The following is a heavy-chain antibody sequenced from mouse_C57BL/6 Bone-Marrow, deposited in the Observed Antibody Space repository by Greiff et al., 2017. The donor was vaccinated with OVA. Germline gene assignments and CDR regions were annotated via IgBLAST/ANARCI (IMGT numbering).Heavy chain of an antibody. J-gene: IGHJ4*01. CDR3: ARLRRDYGGSYAMDY. Sequence: EVMLVESGGDLVKPGGSLKLSCAASGFTFSSYGMSWVRQTPDKRLEWVATISSGGSYPYYPDSVTGRFTISRDNAKNTLYLQMSSLKSEDTAMYYCARLRRDYGGSYAMDYWGQGTSVTVSS. V-gene: IGHV5-6*02. D-gene: IGHD1-1*01. CDR2: ISSGGSYP. CDR1: GFTFSSYG.